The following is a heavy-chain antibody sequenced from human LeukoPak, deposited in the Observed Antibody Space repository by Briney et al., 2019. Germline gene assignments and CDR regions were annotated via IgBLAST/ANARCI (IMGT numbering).Heavy chain of an antibody. D-gene: IGHD3-9*01. J-gene: IGHJ4*02. V-gene: IGHV4-59*01. CDR1: GGSISSYY. CDR2: IYYSGST. Sequence: PSETLSLTCTVSGGSISSYYWSWIRQPPGKGLEWIGYIYYSGSTNYNPSLKSRVTISVDTSKNQFSLKLSSVTAADTAVYYCARGISPTYYDILTGYYSGAYYFDYRGQGTLVTVSS. CDR3: ARGISPTYYDILTGYYSGAYYFDY.